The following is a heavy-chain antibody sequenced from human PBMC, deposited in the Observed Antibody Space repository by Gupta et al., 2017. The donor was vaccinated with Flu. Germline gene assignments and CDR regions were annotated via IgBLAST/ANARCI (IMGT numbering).Heavy chain of an antibody. J-gene: IGHJ4*02. CDR2: ISSSSSYI. Sequence: APGKGLEWVSSISSSSSYIYYADSVKGRFTISRDNAKNSLYLQMNSLRAEDTAVYYCARGSLGCSGGSCPYYWGQGTLVTVSS. V-gene: IGHV3-21*01. CDR3: ARGSLGCSGGSCPYY. D-gene: IGHD2-15*01.